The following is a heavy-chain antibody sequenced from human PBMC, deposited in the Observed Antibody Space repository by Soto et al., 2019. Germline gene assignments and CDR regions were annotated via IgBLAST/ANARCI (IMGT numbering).Heavy chain of an antibody. CDR3: ARHDFWRGYDY. V-gene: IGHV4-30-4*01. D-gene: IGHD3-3*01. CDR2: IYYSGST. J-gene: IGHJ4*02. Sequence: SETLSLTCTVSGGSTSSGDYYWSWIRQPPGKGLEWIGYIYYSGSTYYNPSLKSRVTISVDTSKNQFSLKLSSVTAADTAVYYCARHDFWRGYDYWGQGTLVTVSS. CDR1: GGSTSSGDYY.